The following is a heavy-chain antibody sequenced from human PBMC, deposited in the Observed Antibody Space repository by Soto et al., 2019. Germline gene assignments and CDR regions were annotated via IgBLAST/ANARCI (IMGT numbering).Heavy chain of an antibody. CDR3: ATDTRNLLWFGELVSFVDY. CDR2: IKSKTDGGTT. CDR1: GFTFSNAW. V-gene: IGHV3-15*01. D-gene: IGHD3-10*01. Sequence: GPSLRLSCAASGFTFSNAWMSWVRQAPGKGLEWVGRIKSKTDGGTTDYAATVKGRFTISRDDSKNTRYLQMNRLKTEDTAVYYWATDTRNLLWFGELVSFVDYWGQGTLVNVSS. J-gene: IGHJ4*02.